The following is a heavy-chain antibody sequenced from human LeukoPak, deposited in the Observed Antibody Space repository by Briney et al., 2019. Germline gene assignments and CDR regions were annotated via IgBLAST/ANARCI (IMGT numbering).Heavy chain of an antibody. V-gene: IGHV4-59*01. CDR3: ARDRDYYDSSGYYDAFDI. CDR1: GGSISSYY. J-gene: IGHJ3*02. Sequence: SETLYLTCTVSGGSISSYYWSWIRQPPGKGLEWIGYIYYSGSTNYNPSLKSRVTISVDTSKNQFSLKLSSVTAADTAVYYCARDRDYYDSSGYYDAFDIWGQGTMVTVSS. CDR2: IYYSGST. D-gene: IGHD3-22*01.